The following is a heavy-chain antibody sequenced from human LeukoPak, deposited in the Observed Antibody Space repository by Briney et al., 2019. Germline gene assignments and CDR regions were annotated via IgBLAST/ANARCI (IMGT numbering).Heavy chain of an antibody. J-gene: IGHJ4*02. Sequence: GGSLRLSCLASGFTFSDYYMSWVRQAPGKGLEWVSYMCSRGYPIYYADSVKGRFTISRDNAKNTLYLQMHNLRADDTAVYFCARVGIALASPFDYWGRGTLVAVSS. CDR3: ARVGIALASPFDY. CDR1: GFTFSDYY. V-gene: IGHV3-11*01. D-gene: IGHD1-1*01. CDR2: MCSRGYPI.